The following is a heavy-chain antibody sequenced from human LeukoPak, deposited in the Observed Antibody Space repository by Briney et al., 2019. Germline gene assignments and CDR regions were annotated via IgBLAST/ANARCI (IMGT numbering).Heavy chain of an antibody. J-gene: IGHJ3*02. CDR3: ARGSNWNYRGAFDI. CDR1: GFTFSSYS. D-gene: IGHD1-7*01. Sequence: GGSLRLSCAASGFTFSSYSMNWVRQAPGKGLEWVSSISSSSSYIYYADSVKGRFTISRDNAKNSLYLQMNSQRAEDTAVYYCARGSNWNYRGAFDIWGQGTMVTVSS. V-gene: IGHV3-21*01. CDR2: ISSSSSYI.